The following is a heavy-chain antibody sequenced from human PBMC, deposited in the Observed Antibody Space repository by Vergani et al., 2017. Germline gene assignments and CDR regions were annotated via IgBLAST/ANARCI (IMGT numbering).Heavy chain of an antibody. CDR2: IYSGGST. Sequence: EVQVVETGGGLVQPGGSLRLSCAASGFTVSSNYMSWVRQAPGKGLEWVSVIYSGGSTYYNPSLKSRVTTSVDASKNQFSLKLTSVTAANTAVYRCVCRATSPPRCFDCWGQGTLVIVSS. D-gene: IGHD2-2*01. J-gene: IGHJ4*02. CDR1: GFTVSSNY. V-gene: IGHV3-66*01. CDR3: VCRATSPPRCFDC.